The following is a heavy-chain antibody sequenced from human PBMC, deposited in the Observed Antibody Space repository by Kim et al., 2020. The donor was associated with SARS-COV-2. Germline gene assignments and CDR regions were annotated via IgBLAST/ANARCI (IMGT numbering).Heavy chain of an antibody. Sequence: SETLSLTCTVSGGSVSSGSYYWSWIRQPPGKGLEWIGYIYYSGSTNYNPSLKSRVTISVDTSKNQFSLKLSSVTAADTAVYYCARQGYNYLVFDYWCQG. CDR2: IYYSGST. J-gene: IGHJ4*02. V-gene: IGHV4-61*01. CDR1: GGSVSSGSYY. CDR3: ARQGYNYLVFDY. D-gene: IGHD5-12*01.